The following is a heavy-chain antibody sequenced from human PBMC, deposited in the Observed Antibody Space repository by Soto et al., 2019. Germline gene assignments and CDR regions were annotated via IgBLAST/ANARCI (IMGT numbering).Heavy chain of an antibody. CDR1: GYSISSGYY. V-gene: IGHV4-38-2*01. Sequence: SETLSLTCAVSGYSISSGYYWGWIRQPPGKGLEWIGSIYHSGSTYYNPPLKSRVTISVDTSKNQFSLKLSSVTAADTAVYYCARGLYYDFWSGYYPFDPWGQGTLVTVSS. D-gene: IGHD3-3*01. J-gene: IGHJ5*02. CDR2: IYHSGST. CDR3: ARGLYYDFWSGYYPFDP.